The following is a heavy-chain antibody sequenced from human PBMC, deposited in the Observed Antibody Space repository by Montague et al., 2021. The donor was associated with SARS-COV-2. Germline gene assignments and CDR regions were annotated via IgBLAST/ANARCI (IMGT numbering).Heavy chain of an antibody. CDR3: ARGSSGDYTPRPFDY. CDR1: GDSVSSNSAA. D-gene: IGHD3-22*01. Sequence: CAISGDSVSSNSAAWHWIRQSPSRGLGWLGRTYYRSKWYNDYAVSVKSRITINPDTSKNQFSLQMNSVTPEDTAVYYCARGSSGDYTPRPFDYWGEGTLVTVSS. CDR2: TYYRSKWYN. V-gene: IGHV6-1*01. J-gene: IGHJ4*02.